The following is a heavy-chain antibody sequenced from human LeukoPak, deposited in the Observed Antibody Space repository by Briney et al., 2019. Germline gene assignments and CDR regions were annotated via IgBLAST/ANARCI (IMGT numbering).Heavy chain of an antibody. CDR2: ISGSRSYI. J-gene: IGHJ3*02. D-gene: IGHD1-26*01. CDR3: ARGPSGSYYAGAFDI. V-gene: IGHV3-21*01. Sequence: GGSLRLSCAASGFTFSSYSMNWVRQAPGKGLEWVSSISGSRSYIYYADSVKGRFTISRDNAKNSLYLQMNSLRAEDTAVYYCARGPSGSYYAGAFDIWGQGTMVTVSS. CDR1: GFTFSSYS.